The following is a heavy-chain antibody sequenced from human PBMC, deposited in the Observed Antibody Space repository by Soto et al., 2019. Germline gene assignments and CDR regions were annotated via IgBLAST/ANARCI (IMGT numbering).Heavy chain of an antibody. V-gene: IGHV3-30-3*01. J-gene: IGHJ4*02. CDR1: GFTFSSYA. CDR3: ARDTVAGKLGFDY. D-gene: IGHD6-19*01. Sequence: QVQLVESGGGVVQPGRSPRLSCAASGFTFSSYAMHWVRQAPGKGLEWVAVISYDGSNKYYADSVKGRFTISRDNSKNTLYLQMNSLRAEDTAVYYCARDTVAGKLGFDYWGQGTLVTVSS. CDR2: ISYDGSNK.